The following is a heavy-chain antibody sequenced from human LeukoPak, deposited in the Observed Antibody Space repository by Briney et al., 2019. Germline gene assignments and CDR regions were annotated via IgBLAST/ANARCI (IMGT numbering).Heavy chain of an antibody. CDR1: GYTFTNYG. V-gene: IGHV1-18*01. J-gene: IGHJ5*02. CDR2: ISAYNGNT. D-gene: IGHD3-10*01. CDR3: ARGRRRFGELLYVHNWFDP. Sequence: GASVNVSCKASGYTFTNYGISWVRQAPGQGLEWMGWISAYNGNTNYAQKLQGRVTMTTDTSTSTAYMELRSLRSDDTAVYYCARGRRRFGELLYVHNWFDPWGQGTLVTVSS.